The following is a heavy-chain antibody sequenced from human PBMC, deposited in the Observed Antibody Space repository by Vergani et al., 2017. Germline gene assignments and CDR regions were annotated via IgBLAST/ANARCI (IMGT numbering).Heavy chain of an antibody. D-gene: IGHD3-10*01. CDR2: VNYSGIA. Sequence: QVQLPESGPGLVKPSETLSLSCIVSNGSISEKSDSWGWIRQPLGKGLEWIGDVNYSGIAFYNPSLRSRATISVDTSKNQFSLKVISVTAADTAVYYCARRRAVRGTIISSTFDIWGQGTMVSVSS. J-gene: IGHJ3*02. CDR3: ARRRAVRGTIISSTFDI. V-gene: IGHV4-39*01. CDR1: NGSISEKSDS.